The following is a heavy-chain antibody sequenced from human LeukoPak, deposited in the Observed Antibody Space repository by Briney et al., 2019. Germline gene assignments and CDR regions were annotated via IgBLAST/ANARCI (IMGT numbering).Heavy chain of an antibody. CDR1: GFSVSNTY. CDR2: IYSGGNT. D-gene: IGHD2-21*02. J-gene: IGHJ4*02. CDR3: ARGTVTAPDY. Sequence: GGSLRLSCAASGFSVSNTYMSCVRQAPGKGLEWVSIIYSGGNTYYADSVKGRFTISRDNSKNTLYLQMNRLRPEGTAVYYCARGTVTAPDYWGQGTLVTVSS. V-gene: IGHV3-53*01.